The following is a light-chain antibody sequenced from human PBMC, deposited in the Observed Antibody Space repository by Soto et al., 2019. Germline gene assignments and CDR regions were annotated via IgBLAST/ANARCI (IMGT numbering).Light chain of an antibody. CDR3: SSYTSSSLHV. V-gene: IGLV2-14*03. Sequence: QSAMTQPASVSGSPGQSITISCTGTSSEVGGYNYVSWYQQYPGKAPKLMIYDVSNRPSGVSNRFSGSKSGNTASLTFSGLQAEDEADYYCSSYTSSSLHVFGTGTKVTVL. J-gene: IGLJ1*01. CDR2: DVS. CDR1: SSEVGGYNY.